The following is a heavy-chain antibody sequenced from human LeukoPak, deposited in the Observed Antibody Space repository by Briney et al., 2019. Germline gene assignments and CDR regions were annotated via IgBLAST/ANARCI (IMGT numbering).Heavy chain of an antibody. Sequence: PGGSLRLSCAASGFTFSSYWMSWVRQAPGKGLEWVSIIYSGGSTYYADSVKGRFTVSRDNSKNTLSLQMNSLRAEDTAVYYCARGQSGTPHYYYGMDVWGQGTTVTVSS. D-gene: IGHD3-10*01. V-gene: IGHV3-53*01. CDR3: ARGQSGTPHYYYGMDV. J-gene: IGHJ6*02. CDR1: GFTFSSYW. CDR2: IYSGGST.